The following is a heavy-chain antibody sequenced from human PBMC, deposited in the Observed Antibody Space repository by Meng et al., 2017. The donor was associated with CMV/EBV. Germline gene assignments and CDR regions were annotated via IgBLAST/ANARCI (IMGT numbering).Heavy chain of an antibody. V-gene: IGHV3-23*01. CDR2: ISGSGGST. D-gene: IGHD3-3*01. CDR1: GFTFSSYA. J-gene: IGHJ5*02. CDR3: AKDSSAFITIFGVVITEAWFDP. Sequence: GGSLRLSCAASGFTFSSYAMSWVRQAPGKGLEWVSAISGSGGSTYYADSVKGRFTISRDNSKTTLYLQMNSLRAEDTAVYYCAKDSSAFITIFGVVITEAWFDPWGQGTLVTVSS.